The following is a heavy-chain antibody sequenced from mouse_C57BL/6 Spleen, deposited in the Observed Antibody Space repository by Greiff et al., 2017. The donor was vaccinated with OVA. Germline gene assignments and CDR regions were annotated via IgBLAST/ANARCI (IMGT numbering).Heavy chain of an antibody. V-gene: IGHV1-15*01. D-gene: IGHD1-3*01. Sequence: QVQLKESGAELVRPGASVTLSCKASGYTFTDYEMHWVKQTPVHGLEWIGAIDPETGGTAYNQKFKGKAILTADKSSSTAYMELRSLTSEDSAVYYCTRWDNYEDYWGQGTTLTVSS. CDR3: TRWDNYEDY. CDR2: IDPETGGT. CDR1: GYTFTDYE. J-gene: IGHJ2*01.